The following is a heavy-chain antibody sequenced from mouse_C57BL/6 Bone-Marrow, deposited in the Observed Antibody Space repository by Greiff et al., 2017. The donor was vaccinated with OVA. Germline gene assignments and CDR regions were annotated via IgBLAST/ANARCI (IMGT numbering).Heavy chain of an antibody. CDR1: GYAFTNYL. CDR3: ARRGTGY. V-gene: IGHV1-54*01. CDR2: INPGRGGT. J-gene: IGHJ2*01. D-gene: IGHD2-14*01. Sequence: VQLVESGAELVRPGTSVKVSCKASGYAFTNYLIEWVKQRPGQGLEWIGVINPGRGGTNYNEKFKGKATLTADKSSSTAYMQLSSLTSEDSAVYFCARRGTGYWGQGTTRTVSS.